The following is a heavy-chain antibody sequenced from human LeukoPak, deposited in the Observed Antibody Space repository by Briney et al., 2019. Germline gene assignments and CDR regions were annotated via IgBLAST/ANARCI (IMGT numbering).Heavy chain of an antibody. CDR2: IRSSGSLI. V-gene: IGHV3-48*04. Sequence: PGGSLRLSCAASGFTFSGYNMNWVRQAPGKGLEWVAFIRSSGSLIYYAESVKGRFTISRDNSRNSLYLQMNSLRVEDTAVYYCARDHYYDSSSPTPFDYWGQGTLVTVSS. CDR3: ARDHYYDSSSPTPFDY. CDR1: GFTFSGYN. D-gene: IGHD3-22*01. J-gene: IGHJ4*02.